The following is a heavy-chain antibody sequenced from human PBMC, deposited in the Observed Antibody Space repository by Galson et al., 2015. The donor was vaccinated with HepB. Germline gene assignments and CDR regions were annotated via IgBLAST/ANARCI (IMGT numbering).Heavy chain of an antibody. V-gene: IGHV5-10-1*01. CDR2: IDPSDSYT. CDR3: ARRGLGYCSSTSCHEFDP. Sequence: QSGAEVKKPGESLRISCKGSGYSFTSYWISWVRQMPGKGLEWMGRIDPSDSYTNYSPSFQGHVTISADKSISTAYLQWSSLKASDTAMYYCARRGLGYCSSTSCHEFDPWGQGTQVTVSS. CDR1: GYSFTSYW. D-gene: IGHD2-2*01. J-gene: IGHJ5*02.